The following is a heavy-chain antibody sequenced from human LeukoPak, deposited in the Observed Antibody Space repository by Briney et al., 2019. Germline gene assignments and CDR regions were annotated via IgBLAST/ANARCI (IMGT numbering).Heavy chain of an antibody. Sequence: GSLRLSCAAAGFTFSSYAMSWVRQAPGKGLEWVSAISGSGGSTYYADSVKGRFTISRDNSKNTLYLQMNSLRAEDTAVYYCAKGLLWPPKNFDYWGQGTLVTVSS. CDR1: GFTFSSYA. J-gene: IGHJ4*02. V-gene: IGHV3-23*01. CDR3: AKGLLWPPKNFDY. D-gene: IGHD3-10*01. CDR2: ISGSGGST.